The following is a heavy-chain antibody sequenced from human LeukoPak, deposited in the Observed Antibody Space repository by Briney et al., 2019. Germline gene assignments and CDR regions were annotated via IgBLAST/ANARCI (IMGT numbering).Heavy chain of an antibody. Sequence: SSETLSLTCTVSGGSISSHYWSWIRQPAGKGLEWIGRIYTSGSTNYNPSLKSRVTMSVDTSKNQFSLKLSSVTAADTAMYYCARDTEYTGFDYWGQGTLVTVSS. CDR3: ARDTEYTGFDY. J-gene: IGHJ4*02. V-gene: IGHV4-4*07. CDR1: GGSISSHY. CDR2: IYTSGST. D-gene: IGHD5-12*01.